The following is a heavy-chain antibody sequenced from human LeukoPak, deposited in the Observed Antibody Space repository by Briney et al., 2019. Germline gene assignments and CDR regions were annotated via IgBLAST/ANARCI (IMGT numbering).Heavy chain of an antibody. V-gene: IGHV3-48*03. CDR3: ARGAGSSSVSSS. CDR1: GFTFSSYE. CDR2: ILNSGTTT. D-gene: IGHD6-6*01. J-gene: IGHJ4*02. Sequence: GGSLRLSCAASGFTFSSYEMNWVRQAPGKGLEWVSYILNSGTTTYYADSVKGRFTISRDNAKNSLYLQMNSLRAEDTGVYYCARGAGSSSVSSSWGQGTLVTVSS.